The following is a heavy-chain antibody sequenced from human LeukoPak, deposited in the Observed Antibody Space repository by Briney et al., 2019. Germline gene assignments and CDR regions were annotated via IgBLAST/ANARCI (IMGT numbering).Heavy chain of an antibody. V-gene: IGHV3-43*02. CDR3: ARESESSGWYDY. CDR2: ISGDGGST. CDR1: GFMFHDYA. Sequence: GGSLGLSCAAPGFMFHDYAIHWVRQAPGKGLEWVSLISGDGGSTFYADSVKGRFTISRDNSKNSLYLQMNSLRSDDTALYYCARESESSGWYDYWGQGTLVTVSS. D-gene: IGHD6-19*01. J-gene: IGHJ4*02.